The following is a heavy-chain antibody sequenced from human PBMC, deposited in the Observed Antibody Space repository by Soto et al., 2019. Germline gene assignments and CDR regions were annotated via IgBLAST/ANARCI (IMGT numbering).Heavy chain of an antibody. CDR3: ARVLLYCGFWSGYYLSPTLGFDY. CDR2: INHSGST. CDR1: GGSFSGYY. Sequence: PSETLSLTCAVYGGSFSGYYWSWIRQPPGKGLEWIGEINHSGSTNYNPSLKSRVTISVDTSKNQFSLKLSSVTAADTAVYYCARVLLYCGFWSGYYLSPTLGFDYWGQGTLVTVSS. J-gene: IGHJ4*02. D-gene: IGHD3-3*01. V-gene: IGHV4-34*01.